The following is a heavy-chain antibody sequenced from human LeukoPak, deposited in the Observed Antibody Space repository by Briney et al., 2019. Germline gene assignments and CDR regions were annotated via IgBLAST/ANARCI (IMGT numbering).Heavy chain of an antibody. Sequence: GGSLRLSCAASGFTVSSNYMSWVRQAPGKGLEWVSVIYSGGSTYYADSVKGRFTISRDNAKNTLYLQMNSLRAEDTAVYYCAREEYYYDSSGYYTYFDYWGQGTLVTVSS. V-gene: IGHV3-53*01. CDR2: IYSGGST. D-gene: IGHD3-22*01. CDR1: GFTVSSNY. J-gene: IGHJ4*02. CDR3: AREEYYYDSSGYYTYFDY.